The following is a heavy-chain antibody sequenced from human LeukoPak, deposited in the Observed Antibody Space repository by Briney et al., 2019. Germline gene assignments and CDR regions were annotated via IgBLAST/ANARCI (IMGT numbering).Heavy chain of an antibody. CDR1: GGSISSSSYY. CDR2: IYYSGST. V-gene: IGHV4-39*01. J-gene: IGHJ4*02. CDR3: ARQLGYCSSTSCYADKVDY. D-gene: IGHD2-2*01. Sequence: PSETLSLTCTVSGGSISSSSYYWGWIRQPPGKGLEWIGSIYYSGSTYYNPSLKSRVTISVDTSKNQFSLKLSSVTAADTAVYYCARQLGYCSSTSCYADKVDYWGQGTLVAVSS.